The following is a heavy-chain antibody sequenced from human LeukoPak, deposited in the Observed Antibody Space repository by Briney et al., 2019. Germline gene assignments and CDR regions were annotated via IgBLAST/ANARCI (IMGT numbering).Heavy chain of an antibody. CDR1: AGSITGHY. CDR2: MHSAGGT. V-gene: IGHV4-59*08. Sequence: KPSETLSLTCSVDAGSITGHYWIWLRHPPGNGLEWVAYMHSAGGTNYNPSLKSRVTISVDTSKNQFSLKLSSVTAADTAVYYCARLTGGDPWPQRGWFDHWGQGTLVTVSS. J-gene: IGHJ5*02. D-gene: IGHD2-21*02. CDR3: ARLTGGDPWPQRGWFDH.